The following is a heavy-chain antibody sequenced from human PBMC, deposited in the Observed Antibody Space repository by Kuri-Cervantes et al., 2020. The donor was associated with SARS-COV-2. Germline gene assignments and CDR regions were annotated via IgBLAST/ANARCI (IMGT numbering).Heavy chain of an antibody. J-gene: IGHJ6*02. Sequence: GGSLRLSCAASGFTFSSYGMHWVRQAPGKGLEWVAVIWYDGSNKYYADSVKGRFTISGDNSKNTLYLQMNSLRAEDTAVYYCARCSGITGTDFYYYYGMDVWGQGTTVTVSS. CDR2: IWYDGSNK. D-gene: IGHD1-7*01. CDR3: ARCSGITGTDFYYYYGMDV. V-gene: IGHV3-33*01. CDR1: GFTFSSYG.